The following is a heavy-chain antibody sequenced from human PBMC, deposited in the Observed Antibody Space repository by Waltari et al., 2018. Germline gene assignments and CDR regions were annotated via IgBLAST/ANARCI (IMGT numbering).Heavy chain of an antibody. CDR3: ARGPDYDFWSGYYNWDY. CDR1: GGPFSGYY. J-gene: IGHJ4*02. D-gene: IGHD3-3*01. V-gene: IGHV4-34*01. Sequence: QVQLQQWGAGLLKPSETLSLTCAVYGGPFSGYYSSWIRQPPGKGLEWIGEINHSGSTNYNPSLKSRVTISVDTSKNQFSLKLSSVTAADTAVYYCARGPDYDFWSGYYNWDYWGQGTLVTVSS. CDR2: INHSGST.